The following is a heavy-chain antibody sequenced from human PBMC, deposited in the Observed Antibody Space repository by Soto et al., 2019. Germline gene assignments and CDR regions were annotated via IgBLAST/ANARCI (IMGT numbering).Heavy chain of an antibody. D-gene: IGHD2-15*01. J-gene: IGHJ4*02. V-gene: IGHV4-39*01. CDR1: GGSISSSTYY. CDR3: ARRGGPADF. Sequence: QLQLQESGPGLVKPSETLSLTCTVSGGSISSSTYYWGWIRQPPGKGWEGIGSTYFGGSTYYNPSLKSRVTISVDTSKSQFSLKLSSVTAADTAVYYCARRGGPADFWGQGTLVTVSS. CDR2: TYFGGST.